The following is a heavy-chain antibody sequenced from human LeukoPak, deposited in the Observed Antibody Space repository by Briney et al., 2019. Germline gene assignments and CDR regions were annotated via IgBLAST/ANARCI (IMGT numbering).Heavy chain of an antibody. CDR2: INHSGST. Sequence: SETLSLTCAVYGGSFSGYYWCWIRQPPGKGLEWIGEINHSGSTNYNPSLKSRVTISVDTSKNQFSLKLSSVTAADTAVYYCAREGYQLRYFDYWGQGTLVTVSS. D-gene: IGHD2-2*01. CDR3: AREGYQLRYFDY. J-gene: IGHJ4*02. V-gene: IGHV4-34*01. CDR1: GGSFSGYY.